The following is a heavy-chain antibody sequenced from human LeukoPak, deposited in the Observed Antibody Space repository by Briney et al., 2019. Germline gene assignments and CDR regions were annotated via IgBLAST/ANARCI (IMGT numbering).Heavy chain of an antibody. Sequence: ASVKVSCKASGGTLSSHGFSWVRRAPGQGLEWMGGIIPIFGSTNYAQKFQGRVTITTDESTSTGYMELSSLRSEDTAVYYCARRWPHSSGYYLFDYWGQGTLVTVSS. J-gene: IGHJ4*02. CDR3: ARRWPHSSGYYLFDY. CDR2: IIPIFGST. CDR1: GGTLSSHG. D-gene: IGHD3-22*01. V-gene: IGHV1-69*05.